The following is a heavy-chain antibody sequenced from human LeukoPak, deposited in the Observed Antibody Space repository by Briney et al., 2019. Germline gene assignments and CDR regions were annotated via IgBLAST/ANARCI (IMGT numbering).Heavy chain of an antibody. Sequence: SVKVSCKASGGTFSSYAISWVRQAPGQGLEWMGRIIPILGIANYAQKFQGRVTITADKSTSTAYMELSSLRSEDTAVYYCARDSPPSPYGSRAMDYWGQRTLVTVSS. CDR1: GGTFSSYA. J-gene: IGHJ4*02. CDR2: IIPILGIA. D-gene: IGHD3-10*01. V-gene: IGHV1-69*04. CDR3: ARDSPPSPYGSRAMDY.